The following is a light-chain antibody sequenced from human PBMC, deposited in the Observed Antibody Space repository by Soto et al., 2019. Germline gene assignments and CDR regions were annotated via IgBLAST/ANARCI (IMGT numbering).Light chain of an antibody. J-gene: IGKJ4*01. V-gene: IGKV3-11*01. Sequence: EIVLTQSPATLSLSPGERATLSCRASQSINNYLGWYQQKPGQGPRLLIYDASNRATGIPARFSGSGSGTDFTLTISSLEPEDFAVYYCQQRSSWPLTFGGGTKVEIK. CDR2: DAS. CDR1: QSINNY. CDR3: QQRSSWPLT.